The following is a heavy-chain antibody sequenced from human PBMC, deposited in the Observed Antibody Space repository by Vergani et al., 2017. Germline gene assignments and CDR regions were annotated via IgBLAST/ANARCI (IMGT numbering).Heavy chain of an antibody. D-gene: IGHD2-21*01. CDR3: VREGSYCGSTTCRDPSYVYYYHMDI. J-gene: IGHJ6*03. CDR2: IYYDGSKK. Sequence: QVQLVESGGGVVQPGRSLRLSCTSSGFTFSTYAMHLVRQAPGKGLEWVAIIYYDGSKKYYADSVKGRFTISRDNSSNTLDLLMSSLRAEDTALSYCVREGSYCGSTTCRDPSYVYYYHMDIWGEGTTVTVSS. CDR1: GFTFSTYA. V-gene: IGHV3-33*01.